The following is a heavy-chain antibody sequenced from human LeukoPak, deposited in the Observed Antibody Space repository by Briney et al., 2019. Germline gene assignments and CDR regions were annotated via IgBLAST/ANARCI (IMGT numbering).Heavy chain of an antibody. D-gene: IGHD6-19*01. V-gene: IGHV4-59*12. J-gene: IGHJ4*02. CDR2: IYYSGST. Sequence: SETLSLTCTVSGGSISSYYWSWIRQPPGKGLEWIGYIYYSGSTNYNPSLKSRVTISVDTSKNQFSLKLSSVTAADTAVYYCAMGEWLVREGYFDYWGQGTLVTVSS. CDR3: AMGEWLVREGYFDY. CDR1: GGSISSYY.